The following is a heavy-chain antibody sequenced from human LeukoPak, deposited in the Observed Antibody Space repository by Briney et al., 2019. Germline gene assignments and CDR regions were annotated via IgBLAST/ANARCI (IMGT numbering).Heavy chain of an antibody. J-gene: IGHJ4*02. V-gene: IGHV3-11*04. CDR2: ISSSGSTI. D-gene: IGHD6-19*01. Sequence: GRSLRLSRAASGFTFSDYYMSWIRQAPGQGLEWVSYISSSGSTIFYADSVKGRFTISRDNAKNSLYLQMNSLRAEDTAVYYCAGKNQGGAVAGIDYWGQGTLVTVSS. CDR3: AGKNQGGAVAGIDY. CDR1: GFTFSDYY.